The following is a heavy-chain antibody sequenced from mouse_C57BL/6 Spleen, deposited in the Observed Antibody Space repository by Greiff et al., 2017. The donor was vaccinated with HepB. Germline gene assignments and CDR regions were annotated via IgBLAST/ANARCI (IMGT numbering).Heavy chain of an antibody. CDR3: TTFDYDNWFAY. CDR1: GFNIKDYY. V-gene: IGHV14-1*01. J-gene: IGHJ3*01. Sequence: VQLKQSGAELVRPGASVKLSCTASGFNIKDYYMHWVKQRPEQGLEWIGRIDPEDGDTEYAPKFQGKATMTADTSSNTAYLQLSSLTSEDTAVYYCTTFDYDNWFAYWGQGTLVTVSA. D-gene: IGHD2-4*01. CDR2: IDPEDGDT.